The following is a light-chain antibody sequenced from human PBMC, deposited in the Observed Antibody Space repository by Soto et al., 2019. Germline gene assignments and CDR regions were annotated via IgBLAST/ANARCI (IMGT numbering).Light chain of an antibody. V-gene: IGKV1-6*01. J-gene: IGKJ1*01. CDR1: QGIRND. Sequence: AIQMTQSPSSLSASVGDRVTITCRASQGIRNDLGWYQQKPGKAPNLLIYAASSLQSGVSSRFSGSGSGTVFTLTISSLQPEDFATYYCLQDYNFPWTFGQGTKVDIK. CDR3: LQDYNFPWT. CDR2: AAS.